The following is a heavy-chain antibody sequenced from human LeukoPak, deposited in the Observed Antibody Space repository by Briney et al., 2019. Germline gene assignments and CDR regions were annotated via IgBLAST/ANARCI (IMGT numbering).Heavy chain of an antibody. J-gene: IGHJ4*02. CDR2: IYHTGST. Sequence: SETLSLTCTVSGGSISSSSYYWSWIRQPPGKGLEWIGYIYHTGSTSYSPSLKSRVTISADTSQNQFSLKLSSVTAADTAVYYCASRKLGNDYWGQGTLVTVSS. CDR3: ASRKLGNDY. CDR1: GGSISSSSYY. V-gene: IGHV4-61*01. D-gene: IGHD7-27*01.